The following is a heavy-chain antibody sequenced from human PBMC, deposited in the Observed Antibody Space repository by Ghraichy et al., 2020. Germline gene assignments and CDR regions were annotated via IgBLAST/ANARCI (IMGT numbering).Heavy chain of an antibody. D-gene: IGHD3-10*01. CDR1: GDSISNINHH. V-gene: IGHV4-39*01. CDR3: ANSYYYGSGTHRFDY. Sequence: SCTVSGDSISNINHHWGWIRQAPGKGLEWIVSIYYNGNRYDNPSLRSLVTLSVDTSKNQFSLKLTSVTAADTAIYYCANSYYYGSGTHRFDYWGQGTLVTVSS. CDR2: IYYNGNR. J-gene: IGHJ4*02.